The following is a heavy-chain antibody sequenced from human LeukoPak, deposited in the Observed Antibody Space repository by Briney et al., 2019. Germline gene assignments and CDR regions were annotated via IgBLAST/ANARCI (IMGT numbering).Heavy chain of an antibody. V-gene: IGHV1-2*02. CDR2: INPNSGGT. Sequence: GASVKVSCKASGYTFTGYYMHWVRQAPGQGLEWMGWINPNSGGTNYAQKFQGRVTMTRDTSISTAYMELSRLRSDDTAVYYCARSKGYDYHVDGNRGYYGMDVWGQGTTVTVSS. CDR3: ARSKGYDYHVDGNRGYYGMDV. D-gene: IGHD2-15*01. CDR1: GYTFTGYY. J-gene: IGHJ6*02.